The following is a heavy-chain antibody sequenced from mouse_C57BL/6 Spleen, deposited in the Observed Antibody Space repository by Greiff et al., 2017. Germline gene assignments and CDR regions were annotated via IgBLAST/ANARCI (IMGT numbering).Heavy chain of an antibody. CDR3: ARSPTVVGMDY. V-gene: IGHV1-64*01. J-gene: IGHJ4*01. Sequence: QVQLKQPGAELVKPGASVKLSCKASGYTFTSYWMHWVKQRPGQGLEWIGMIHPNSGSTNYNEKFKSKATLTVDKSSSTAYMQLSSLTSEDSAVYYCARSPTVVGMDYWGQGTSVTVSS. D-gene: IGHD1-1*01. CDR2: IHPNSGST. CDR1: GYTFTSYW.